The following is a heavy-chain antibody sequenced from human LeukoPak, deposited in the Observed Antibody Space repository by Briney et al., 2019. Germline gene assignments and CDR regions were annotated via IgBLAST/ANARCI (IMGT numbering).Heavy chain of an antibody. V-gene: IGHV4-61*02. CDR1: GGSISSGSYY. J-gene: IGHJ3*02. Sequence: PSETLSLTCTVSGGSISSGSYYWSWLRQPAGKGLEWIGRIYTSGSTNYNPSLKSQVTISVDTSKNQFSLKLSSVTAADTAVYYCARDRIAVDMNDAFDIWGQGTMVSVSS. CDR3: ARDRIAVDMNDAFDI. CDR2: IYTSGST. D-gene: IGHD6-19*01.